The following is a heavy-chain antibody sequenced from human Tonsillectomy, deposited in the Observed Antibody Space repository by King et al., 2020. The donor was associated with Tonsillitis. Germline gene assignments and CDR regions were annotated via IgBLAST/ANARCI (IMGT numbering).Heavy chain of an antibody. J-gene: IGHJ4*02. D-gene: IGHD3-22*01. Sequence: VQLVESGGGVVQPGGPLRLSCAASGFTCSTYGMHWVRQAPGKGLEWVAFIRYDGSNKYYADSVKGRFTISRDNSKNTLFLQMNSLRAEDTAVYYCAKEGENDSSGAFGYWGQGTLVTVSS. V-gene: IGHV3-30*02. CDR2: IRYDGSNK. CDR1: GFTCSTYG. CDR3: AKEGENDSSGAFGY.